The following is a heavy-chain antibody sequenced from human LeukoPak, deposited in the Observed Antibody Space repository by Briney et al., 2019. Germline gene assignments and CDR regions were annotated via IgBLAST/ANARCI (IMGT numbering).Heavy chain of an antibody. Sequence: KTGGSLRLSCAASGFTFSTYSMNWVRQAPGTGLEWVSSITSSSSHVYYADSVKGRFTISRDNAKNSLYLQMNSLRAEDTAVYYCARRVPNQVITDYFDYWGQGTLVTVSS. CDR2: ITSSSSHV. V-gene: IGHV3-21*01. D-gene: IGHD3-16*01. J-gene: IGHJ4*02. CDR1: GFTFSTYS. CDR3: ARRVPNQVITDYFDY.